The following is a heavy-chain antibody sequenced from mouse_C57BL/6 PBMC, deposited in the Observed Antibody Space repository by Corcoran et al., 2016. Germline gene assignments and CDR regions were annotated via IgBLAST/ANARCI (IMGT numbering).Heavy chain of an antibody. CDR2: INPNNGGT. CDR1: GYTFTDYY. D-gene: IGHD1-1*02. Sequence: EVQLQQSGPELVKPGASVKISCKASGYTFTDYYMNWVKQSHGKSLEWIGDINPNNGGTSYNQKFKGKATLTVDKSSSTAYMELRSLTSEDSAVYYCARRGWEYYFDYWGQGTTLTVSS. J-gene: IGHJ2*01. CDR3: ARRGWEYYFDY. V-gene: IGHV1-26*01.